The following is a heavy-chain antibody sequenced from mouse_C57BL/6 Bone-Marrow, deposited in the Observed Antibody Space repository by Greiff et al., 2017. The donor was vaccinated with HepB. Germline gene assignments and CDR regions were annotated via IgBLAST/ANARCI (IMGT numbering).Heavy chain of an antibody. CDR2: IYPRSGNT. Sequence: QVQLKQSGAELARPGASVKLSCKASGYTFTSYGISWVKQRTGQGLEWIGEIYPRSGNTYYNEKFKGKATLTADKSSSTAYMELSSLTYEDSAVYFCAREIYYGSSDGCDYWGKGTTLTVSS. D-gene: IGHD1-1*01. V-gene: IGHV1-81*01. J-gene: IGHJ2*01. CDR3: AREIYYGSSDGCDY. CDR1: GYTFTSYG.